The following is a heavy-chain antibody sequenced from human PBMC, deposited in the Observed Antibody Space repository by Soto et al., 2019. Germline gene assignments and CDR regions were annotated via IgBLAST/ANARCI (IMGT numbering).Heavy chain of an antibody. V-gene: IGHV4-34*01. J-gene: IGHJ4*02. Sequence: QVQLQQWGAGLLKPSETLSLTCAVYGGSFSGYYWSWIPQPPGKGLEWIGEINHSGSTNYNPSLKSRVTISVDTSKNQFSLKLSSVTAADTAVYYCARTIVGAPDYWGQGTLVTVSS. CDR2: INHSGST. CDR3: ARTIVGAPDY. CDR1: GGSFSGYY. D-gene: IGHD1-26*01.